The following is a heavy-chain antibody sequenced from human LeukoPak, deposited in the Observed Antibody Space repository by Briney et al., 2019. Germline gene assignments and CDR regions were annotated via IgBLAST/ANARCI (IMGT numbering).Heavy chain of an antibody. Sequence: PGGSLRLSCAASGFTVSSNYMSWVRQAPGKGLEWVSVIYSGGSIYYADSVKGRFTISRDNSKNTLYLQMNSLRAEDTAVYYCARDKNYYFDYWGQGTLVTVSS. J-gene: IGHJ4*02. V-gene: IGHV3-53*01. CDR1: GFTVSSNY. CDR3: ARDKNYYFDY. CDR2: IYSGGSI.